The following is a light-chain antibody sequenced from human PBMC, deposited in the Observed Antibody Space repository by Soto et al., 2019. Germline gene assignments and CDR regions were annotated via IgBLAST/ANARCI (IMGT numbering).Light chain of an antibody. V-gene: IGKV1-5*01. CDR2: DAS. J-gene: IGKJ1*01. CDR1: QSISSW. Sequence: DIHMTQSPSTLSASVGYMFTITCRASQSISSWLAWYQQKPGIAPKLLIYDASSLESGVPSRLSGGGSGTDFTLTISSMPPDDFATYYCQQYNAHSTFGQGTKVDIK. CDR3: QQYNAHST.